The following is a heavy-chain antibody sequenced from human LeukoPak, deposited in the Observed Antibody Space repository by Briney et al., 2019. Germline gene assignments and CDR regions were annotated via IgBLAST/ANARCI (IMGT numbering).Heavy chain of an antibody. CDR3: AKDNLLMVYAISDFDY. D-gene: IGHD2-8*01. Sequence: GGSLRLSCAASGFTLRNYAMSWVRQAPGKGLEWVSAFSGSGVSTHYADSVKGRFTISRDNSKNTLYLQMNSLRAEDTAVYYCAKDNLLMVYAISDFDYWGQGTLVTVSS. CDR2: FSGSGVST. CDR1: GFTLRNYA. J-gene: IGHJ4*02. V-gene: IGHV3-23*01.